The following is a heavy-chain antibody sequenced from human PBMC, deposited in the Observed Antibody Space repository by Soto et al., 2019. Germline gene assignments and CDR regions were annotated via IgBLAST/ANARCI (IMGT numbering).Heavy chain of an antibody. V-gene: IGHV3-23*01. J-gene: IGHJ3*02. Sequence: GGSLRLSCAASGFTFSSYAMSWVRQAPGKGLEWVSAISGSGGSTYYADSVKGRFTISRDNSKNTLYLQMNSLRAEDTAVYYCALHSSRYCSGGSCLHDAFDIWGQGTMVTVSS. CDR3: ALHSSRYCSGGSCLHDAFDI. CDR2: ISGSGGST. CDR1: GFTFSSYA. D-gene: IGHD2-15*01.